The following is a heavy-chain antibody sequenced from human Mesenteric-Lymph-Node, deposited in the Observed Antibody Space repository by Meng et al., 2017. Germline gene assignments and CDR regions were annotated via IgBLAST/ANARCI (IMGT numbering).Heavy chain of an antibody. V-gene: IGHV4-30-4*01. CDR2: IYHGVNI. Sequence: QLQKTHPGLVKPHPTLSLTCTVSGGSISSGDYYWSWIRQPPGSGLEWIGYIYHGVNIYYTPSLRSRVTISVDKSRNQFSLKLTSVSAADTAVYYCVRDTRRGGGWFDPWGQGTLVTVSS. CDR3: VRDTRRGGGWFDP. CDR1: GGSISSGDYY. D-gene: IGHD3-10*01. J-gene: IGHJ5*02.